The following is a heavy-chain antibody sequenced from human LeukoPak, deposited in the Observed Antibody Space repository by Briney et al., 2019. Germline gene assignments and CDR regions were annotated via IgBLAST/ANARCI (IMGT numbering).Heavy chain of an antibody. Sequence: GRSLRLSCAASGFTFSSYAMSWVRQAPGKGLEWVSAISGSGGSTYYADSVKGRFTISRDNSKNTLYLQMNSLRAEDTAVYYCAKDVSSVGGNYFDYWGQGTLVTVSS. J-gene: IGHJ4*02. D-gene: IGHD6-19*01. V-gene: IGHV3-23*01. CDR3: AKDVSSVGGNYFDY. CDR1: GFTFSSYA. CDR2: ISGSGGST.